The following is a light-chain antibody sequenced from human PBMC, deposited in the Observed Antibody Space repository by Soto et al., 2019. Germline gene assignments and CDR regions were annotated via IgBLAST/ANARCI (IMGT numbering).Light chain of an antibody. CDR1: TNDIGTYNY. CDR3: CSYTFSAALV. J-gene: IGLJ3*02. V-gene: IGLV2-14*01. Sequence: QSVLTQPASVSGSPGQSITISCSGTTNDIGTYNYVSWYQHHPGKVPKVIIYEARNRPSGVSNRFSGSKSGNTASLTISGLHPEDEADYYCCSYTFSAALVFGGGTKVTV. CDR2: EAR.